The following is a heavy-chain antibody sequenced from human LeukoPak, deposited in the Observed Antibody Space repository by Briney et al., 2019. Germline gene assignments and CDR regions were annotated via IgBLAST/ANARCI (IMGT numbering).Heavy chain of an antibody. J-gene: IGHJ3*02. V-gene: IGHV3-33*01. CDR3: ARDRGYNYGHAFDI. Sequence: GGSLRLSCAASGFTFSSYGVHWVRQAPGKGVEWVSLIWFDGSNEYYADSVKGRFTISRDNSKNPLYLQMNTLSAEDTAVYYCARDRGYNYGHAFDIWGQGTMVTVSS. D-gene: IGHD5-18*01. CDR2: IWFDGSNE. CDR1: GFTFSSYG.